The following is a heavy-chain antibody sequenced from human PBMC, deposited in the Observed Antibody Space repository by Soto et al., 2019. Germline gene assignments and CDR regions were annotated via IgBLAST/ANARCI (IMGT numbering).Heavy chain of an antibody. D-gene: IGHD5-18*01. CDR1: GYTFANYD. CDR3: ARAIRDQLRSAY. Sequence: QVHLVQSGAEVKQPGASVKVSCRTSGYTFANYDISWVRQATGQDLEWMGWMNPDSGNTGYAQKFQGRVTLTRDTSISTADMELNSLTSEDTATYYGARAIRDQLRSAYWGQGSLVIVSS. CDR2: MNPDSGNT. V-gene: IGHV1-8*01. J-gene: IGHJ4*02.